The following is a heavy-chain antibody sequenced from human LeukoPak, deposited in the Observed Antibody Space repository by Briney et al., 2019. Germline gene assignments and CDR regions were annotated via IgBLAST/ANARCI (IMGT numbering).Heavy chain of an antibody. CDR3: ARDASSGLFDY. CDR1: GYTFTSYG. J-gene: IGHJ4*02. CDR2: ISAYNGNT. D-gene: IGHD6-25*01. V-gene: IGHV1-18*04. Sequence: RASVKVSCKASGYTFTSYGISWVRQAPGLGLEWMGWISAYNGNTNYAQKLQGRVTMTTDTSTSTAYMELRSLRSDDTAVYYCARDASSGLFDYWGQGTLVTVSS.